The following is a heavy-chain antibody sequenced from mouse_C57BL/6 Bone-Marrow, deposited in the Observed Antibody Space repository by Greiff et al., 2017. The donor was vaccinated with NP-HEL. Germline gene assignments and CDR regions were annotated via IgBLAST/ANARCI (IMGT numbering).Heavy chain of an antibody. Sequence: EVMLVESGGDLVKPGGSLKLSCAASGFTFSSYGMSWVRQTPDKRLEWVATISSGGSYTYYPDSVKGRFTISRDNAKNTLYLQMSSLKSEDTAMYYCARHDYYSSSSYAMDYWGQGTSVTVSS. V-gene: IGHV5-6*01. CDR3: ARHDYYSSSSYAMDY. J-gene: IGHJ4*01. CDR1: GFTFSSYG. CDR2: ISSGGSYT. D-gene: IGHD1-1*01.